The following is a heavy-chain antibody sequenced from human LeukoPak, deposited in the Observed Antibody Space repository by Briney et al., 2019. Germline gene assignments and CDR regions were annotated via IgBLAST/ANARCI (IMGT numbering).Heavy chain of an antibody. CDR3: ARNNGSSWYLFDY. J-gene: IGHJ4*02. Sequence: ASVKVSCTASGYTFTGYYMHWVRQAPGQGLEWMGWIIPIFGTANYAQKFQGRVTITTDESTSTAYMELSSLRSEDTAVYYCARNNGSSWYLFDYWGQGTLVTVSS. V-gene: IGHV1-69*05. CDR1: GYTFTGYY. CDR2: IIPIFGTA. D-gene: IGHD6-13*01.